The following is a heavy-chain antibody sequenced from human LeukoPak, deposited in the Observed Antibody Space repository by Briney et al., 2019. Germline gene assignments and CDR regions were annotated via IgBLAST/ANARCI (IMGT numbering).Heavy chain of an antibody. CDR3: AREDCSSTSCYRDGMDV. Sequence: GGSLRLSCAASGFTFSSYAMHWVRQAPVKGLEWVAVISYDGSNKYYADSVKGRFTISRDNSKNTLYLQMNSLRAEDTAVYYCAREDCSSTSCYRDGMDVWGKGTTVTVSS. J-gene: IGHJ6*04. CDR2: ISYDGSNK. CDR1: GFTFSSYA. D-gene: IGHD2-2*01. V-gene: IGHV3-30*04.